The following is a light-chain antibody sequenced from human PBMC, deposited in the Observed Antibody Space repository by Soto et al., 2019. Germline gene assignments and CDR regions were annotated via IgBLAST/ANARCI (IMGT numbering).Light chain of an antibody. CDR2: GAS. CDR1: QDICSY. V-gene: IGKV1-9*01. CDR3: QQLQRTPFT. Sequence: QLTQSPSSLSASVGDRVTITCRASQDICSYLAWYQHRAGKAPKLLIYGASTLQSGVPSRFSGSGSGTEFTLTISSLQPEDFATYHCQQLQRTPFTFGPGTTVDV. J-gene: IGKJ3*01.